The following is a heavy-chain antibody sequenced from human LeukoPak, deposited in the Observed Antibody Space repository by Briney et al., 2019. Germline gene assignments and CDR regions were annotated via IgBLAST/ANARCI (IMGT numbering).Heavy chain of an antibody. CDR1: GYSFTDSF. J-gene: IGHJ4*02. CDR3: ARGYSGYDRSAFDY. V-gene: IGHV1-2*02. D-gene: IGHD5-12*01. Sequence: GESLKISCKGSGYSFTDSFIHWVRQAPGQGLEWMGWVKGRNGGTKYEEKFQGRVTMTRDTSIRTAYLQLSGLRTDDTATYYCARGYSGYDRSAFDYWGQGTLVTVSS. CDR2: VKGRNGGT.